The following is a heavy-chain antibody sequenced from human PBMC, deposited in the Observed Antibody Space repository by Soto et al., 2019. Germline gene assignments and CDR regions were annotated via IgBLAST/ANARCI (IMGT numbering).Heavy chain of an antibody. J-gene: IGHJ6*02. Sequence: GGSLRLSCAASGFTFDDYAMHWVRQAPGEGLEWVSGISWNSGSIGYADSVKGRFTISRDNAKNSLYLQMNSLRAEDTALYYCARRLEHYYYYGMDVWGQGATVTVSS. D-gene: IGHD1-1*01. V-gene: IGHV3-9*01. CDR1: GFTFDDYA. CDR2: ISWNSGSI. CDR3: ARRLEHYYYYGMDV.